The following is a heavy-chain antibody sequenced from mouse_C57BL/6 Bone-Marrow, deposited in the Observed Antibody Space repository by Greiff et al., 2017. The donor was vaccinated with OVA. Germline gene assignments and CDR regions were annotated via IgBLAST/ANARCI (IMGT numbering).Heavy chain of an antibody. CDR2: ISSGGSYT. Sequence: EVKLMESGGDLVKPGGSLKLSCAASGFTFSSYGMSWVRQTPDKRLEWVATISSGGSYTYYPDSVKGRFTISRDNAKNTLYLQMSSLNSEDTARYYCARHRTLAYWGQGTLVTVSA. J-gene: IGHJ3*01. CDR3: ARHRTLAY. V-gene: IGHV5-6*01. CDR1: GFTFSSYG.